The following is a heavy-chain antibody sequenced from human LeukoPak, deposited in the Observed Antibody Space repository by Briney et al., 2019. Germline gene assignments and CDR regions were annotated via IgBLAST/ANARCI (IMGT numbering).Heavy chain of an antibody. CDR2: ISGSGGST. D-gene: IGHD3-10*01. V-gene: IGHV3-23*01. J-gene: IGHJ4*02. CDR1: GFTFSSYA. CDR3: AKDFGSERGVLLWFGELFSGGFDY. Sequence: PGGSLRLSCAASGFTFSSYALSWVRQAPGKGLEWVSAISGSGGSTYYADSVKGRFTISRDNSKNTLYLQMNSLRAEDTAVYYCAKDFGSERGVLLWFGELFSGGFDYWGQGTLVTVSS.